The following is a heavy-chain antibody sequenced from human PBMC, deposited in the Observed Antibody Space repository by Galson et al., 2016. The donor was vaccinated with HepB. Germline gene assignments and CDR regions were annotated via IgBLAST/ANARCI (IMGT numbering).Heavy chain of an antibody. CDR1: GFTFSNYA. D-gene: IGHD2-21*01. CDR2: ISSDGSST. V-gene: IGHV3-30*09. J-gene: IGHJ4*02. Sequence: SLRLSCAASGFTFSNYAIHWVRQAPGKGLEWLSLISSDGSSTYYADSVKGRFAISRDISNNTVYLQMNSLRAEDTALYYCAREIFPCFSPVGYWGQGTLVTVSS. CDR3: AREIFPCFSPVGY.